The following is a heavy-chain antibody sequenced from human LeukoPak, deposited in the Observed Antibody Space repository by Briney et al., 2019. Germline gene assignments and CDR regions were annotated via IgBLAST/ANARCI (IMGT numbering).Heavy chain of an antibody. CDR2: IIPIFGIA. J-gene: IGHJ4*02. V-gene: IGHV1-69*04. Sequence: SVKVSCKASGGTFSSYAISWVRQAPGQGLEWMGRIIPIFGIANYAQKFQGRVTITADKSTSTAYMELSSLRSEDTAVYYCARTTAEGSGLNLDYWGQGTLVTVSS. D-gene: IGHD3-10*01. CDR3: ARTTAEGSGLNLDY. CDR1: GGTFSSYA.